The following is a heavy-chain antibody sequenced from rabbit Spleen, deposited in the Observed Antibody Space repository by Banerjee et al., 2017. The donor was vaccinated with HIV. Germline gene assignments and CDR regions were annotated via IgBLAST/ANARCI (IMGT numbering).Heavy chain of an antibody. J-gene: IGHJ4*01. V-gene: IGHV1S40*01. CDR2: IDPIFTAT. Sequence: QQLVESGRGLVQPGASLTLTCKASGFSFSSGYYMSWVRQAPGKGLEWIGYIDPIFTATYYANWAKGRFTISKTSSTTVTLQVTSLTAADTATYFCARNFDLWGQGTLVTVS. CDR3: ARNFDL. CDR1: GFSFSSGYY.